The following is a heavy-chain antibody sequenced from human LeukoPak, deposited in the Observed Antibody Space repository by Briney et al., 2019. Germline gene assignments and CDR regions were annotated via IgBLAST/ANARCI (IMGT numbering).Heavy chain of an antibody. Sequence: ASVKVSCKASGYTFTDYHIHWVRQAPGQGLEWMGWINPNSGGTNYAQKLQGRITMTRDTSINTAFMELSRLISDDTAVYYCARDIRPRVESFDYWGQGTLVTVSS. CDR3: ARDIRPRVESFDY. V-gene: IGHV1-2*02. CDR1: GYTFTDYH. CDR2: INPNSGGT. D-gene: IGHD3-3*01. J-gene: IGHJ4*02.